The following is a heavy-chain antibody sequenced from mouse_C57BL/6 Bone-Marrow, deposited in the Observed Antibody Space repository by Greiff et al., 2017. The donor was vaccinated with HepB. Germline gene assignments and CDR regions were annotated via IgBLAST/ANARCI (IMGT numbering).Heavy chain of an antibody. D-gene: IGHD1-1*01. CDR1: GYTFTSYD. V-gene: IGHV1-85*01. Sequence: QVQLQQSGPELVKPGASVKLSCKASGYTFTSYDINWVKQRPGQGLEWIGWIYPRDGSTKYNEKFKGKATLTVDTSSSTAYMELHSLTSEDSAVYFCARRVGSDYYGSSLYYFDYWGQGTTLTVSS. J-gene: IGHJ2*01. CDR3: ARRVGSDYYGSSLYYFDY. CDR2: IYPRDGST.